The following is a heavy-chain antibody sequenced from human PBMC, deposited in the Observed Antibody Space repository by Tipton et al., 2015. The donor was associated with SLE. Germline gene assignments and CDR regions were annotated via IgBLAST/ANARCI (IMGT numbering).Heavy chain of an antibody. CDR3: AKDRKQWLGPNTFDS. D-gene: IGHD6-19*01. CDR1: GFTFNIYA. CDR2: ITGSGATT. V-gene: IGHV3-23*01. Sequence: SLRLSCAASGFTSGFTFNIYAMSWVRRAPGKGLEWVSDITGSGATTNYADSVKGRFTISRDNSENTLYLEMNSLRAEDTAVYYCAKDRKQWLGPNTFDSWGQGTLVTVSS. J-gene: IGHJ4*02.